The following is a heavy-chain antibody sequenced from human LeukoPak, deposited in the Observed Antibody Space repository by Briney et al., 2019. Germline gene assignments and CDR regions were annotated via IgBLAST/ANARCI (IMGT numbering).Heavy chain of an antibody. CDR2: ISHSGDTS. Sequence: GGSLRLSCAASGFTFSSYSMNWVRQAPGKGLEWVSSISHSGDTSDYADSVKGRFTISRDNSKNTLYLQMNSLSAEDTAMYYCRRQFLVGVSWGPGTLVTVSS. D-gene: IGHD5/OR15-5a*01. CDR3: RRQFLVGVS. CDR1: GFTFSSYS. V-gene: IGHV3-23*01. J-gene: IGHJ5*02.